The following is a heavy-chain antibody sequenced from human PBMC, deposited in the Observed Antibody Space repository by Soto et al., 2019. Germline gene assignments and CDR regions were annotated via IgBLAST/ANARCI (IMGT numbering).Heavy chain of an antibody. CDR2: IFYSGGT. CDR3: VFPFCSGDKCFFHY. J-gene: IGHJ4*02. CDR1: RGSISSSSNY. Sequence: QLQLQESGPGMVKPSETLSLTCTVSRGSISSSSNYWGWIRQPPGKGLEWIGTIFYSGGTYYNPSLKSRVTMSVDTSENHFSLRLSSVTAADTAFYYCVFPFCSGDKCFFHYWGQGTLVTVSS. V-gene: IGHV4-39*02. D-gene: IGHD2-15*01.